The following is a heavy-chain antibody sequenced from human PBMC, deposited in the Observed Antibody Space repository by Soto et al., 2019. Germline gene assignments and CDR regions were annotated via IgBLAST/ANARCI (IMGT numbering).Heavy chain of an antibody. D-gene: IGHD6-19*01. V-gene: IGHV3-23*01. CDR3: AKGNSSGWYSLPLGH. Sequence: PGGSLRLSCAASGFTFSSYAMSWVRQAPGKGLEWVSAISGSGGSTYYADSVKGRFTISRDNSKSTLYLQMNSLRAEDTAVYYCAKGNSSGWYSLPLGHWGQGTLVTVSS. J-gene: IGHJ4*02. CDR2: ISGSGGST. CDR1: GFTFSSYA.